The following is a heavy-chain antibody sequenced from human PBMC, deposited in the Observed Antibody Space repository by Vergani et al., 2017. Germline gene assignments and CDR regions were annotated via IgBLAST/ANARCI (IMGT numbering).Heavy chain of an antibody. Sequence: QVQLQESGPGLVKPSETLSLTCTVSGGSISSYYWSWIRQPPGKGLEWNGYIYYSGSTNYNPSLKSRVTIAVDTSKNQITLKLSSVTAAETAVYYCARWLQKNDAFDIWGQGTMVTVSS. CDR3: ARWLQKNDAFDI. D-gene: IGHD5-24*01. J-gene: IGHJ3*02. CDR2: IYYSGST. V-gene: IGHV4-59*01. CDR1: GGSISSYY.